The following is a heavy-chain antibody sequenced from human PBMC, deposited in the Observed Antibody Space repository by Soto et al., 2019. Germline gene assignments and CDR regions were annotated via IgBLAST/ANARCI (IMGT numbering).Heavy chain of an antibody. CDR1: GGFISTSSYF. CDR3: SRRMVGDYGYFDY. Sequence: SETLSLTCAVSGGFISTSSYFWGWIRQPPGKGLEWIGSIFYTGSTYYNPSLKSRVTMSVDTSKNQFSLKLTSVTAADTALYYCSRRMVGDYGYFDYWGQRDLVTGSS. D-gene: IGHD4-17*01. J-gene: IGHJ4*02. V-gene: IGHV4-39*01. CDR2: IFYTGST.